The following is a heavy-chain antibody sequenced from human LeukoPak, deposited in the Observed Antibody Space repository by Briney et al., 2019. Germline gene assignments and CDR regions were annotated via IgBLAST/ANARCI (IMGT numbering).Heavy chain of an antibody. Sequence: GRSLRLSCAASGFTFSSYGMHWVRQAPGKGLEWVAVIWYDGSNKYYADSVKGRFTISRDNSKNTLYLQMNSLRAEDTAVYYCARDGRPSSYYYYGMDVWGQGTTVTVSS. D-gene: IGHD6-6*01. CDR2: IWYDGSNK. CDR3: ARDGRPSSYYYYGMDV. CDR1: GFTFSSYG. V-gene: IGHV3-33*01. J-gene: IGHJ6*02.